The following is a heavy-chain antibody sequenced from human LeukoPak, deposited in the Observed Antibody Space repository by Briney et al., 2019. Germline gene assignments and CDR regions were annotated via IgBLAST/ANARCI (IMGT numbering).Heavy chain of an antibody. Sequence: PSETLSLTCAVYGGSFSDYYWSWIRQPPGKGLEWIGEINHSGSTNYNPSLKSRVTISVDTSKNQFSLKLSSVTAADTAVYYCARQGMDGETDQYYFDYWGQGTLVTVSS. J-gene: IGHJ4*02. D-gene: IGHD2-2*03. CDR3: ARQGMDGETDQYYFDY. CDR1: GGSFSDYY. V-gene: IGHV4-34*01. CDR2: INHSGST.